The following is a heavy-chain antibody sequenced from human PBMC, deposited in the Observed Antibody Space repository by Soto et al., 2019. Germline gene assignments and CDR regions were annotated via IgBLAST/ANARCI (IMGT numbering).Heavy chain of an antibody. J-gene: IGHJ4*02. CDR2: IYYSGST. CDR3: ARQVYSSGWYDY. Sequence: QVQLQESGPGLVKPSETLSLTCTVSGGSISSYYWSWIRQPPGKGLEWIGYIYYSGSTNYNPSLKSRVTISVDTSKNQCSLKLSSVTAADTAVYYCARQVYSSGWYDYWGQGTLVTVSS. D-gene: IGHD6-19*01. V-gene: IGHV4-59*08. CDR1: GGSISSYY.